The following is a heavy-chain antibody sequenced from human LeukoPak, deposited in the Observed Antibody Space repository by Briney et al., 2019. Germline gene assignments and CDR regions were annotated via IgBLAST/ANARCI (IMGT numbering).Heavy chain of an antibody. J-gene: IGHJ6*02. CDR1: GFTFSSYW. Sequence: GGSLRLSCAASGFTFSSYWMSWVRQAPGKGLEWVANIKQDGSEKYYVDSVKGRFTISRDNAKNSLYLQMNSLRAEDTAVYYCARVVGATSYYYYYGMDVWGQGTTVTASS. D-gene: IGHD1-26*01. CDR2: IKQDGSEK. CDR3: ARVVGATSYYYYYGMDV. V-gene: IGHV3-7*01.